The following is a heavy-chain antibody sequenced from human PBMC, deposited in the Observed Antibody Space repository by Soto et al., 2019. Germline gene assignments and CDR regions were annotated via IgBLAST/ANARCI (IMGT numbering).Heavy chain of an antibody. CDR1: GFSFSDYS. CDR3: ANADDSINYELASYNYYGMDV. Sequence: EVLLVESGGGLVKPGGSLRLSCAASGFSFSDYSMNWVRQAPGKGLEWVSFISRSSSYMYYADSVKGRFTISRDNAKNSLYLQLNSLRAEDTAVYYCANADDSINYELASYNYYGMDVWGQGTTVTVSS. D-gene: IGHD4-4*01. CDR2: ISRSSSYM. V-gene: IGHV3-21*01. J-gene: IGHJ6*02.